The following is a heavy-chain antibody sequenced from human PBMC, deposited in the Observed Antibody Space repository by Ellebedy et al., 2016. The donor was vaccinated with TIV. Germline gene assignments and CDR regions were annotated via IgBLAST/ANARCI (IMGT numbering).Heavy chain of an antibody. CDR2: IYGGGST. J-gene: IGHJ4*02. CDR1: GFTVSSYY. Sequence: GESLKISCAASGFTVSSYYMIWVRQAPGKGLEWVSVIYGGGSTSYADSVTGRFTISRDTSKNTLYLQMNSLRAEDTAVYYCASSTTTPGAFDYWGQGALVTVSS. CDR3: ASSTTTPGAFDY. V-gene: IGHV3-53*01. D-gene: IGHD1-1*01.